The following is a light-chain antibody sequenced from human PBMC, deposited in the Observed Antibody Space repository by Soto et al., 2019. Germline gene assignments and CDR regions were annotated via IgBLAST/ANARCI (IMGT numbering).Light chain of an antibody. CDR3: QQYGSSPIT. CDR2: GAS. Sequence: EIVMTQSPATLSVSPGERATLSCRASQSVGSNLAWYHQKPGQAPRLLIHGASTRATGVPGRFSGGGSGTEFTLTISSLQSEDSAVYYCQQYGSSPITFGQGTRLEIK. CDR1: QSVGSN. V-gene: IGKV3-15*01. J-gene: IGKJ5*01.